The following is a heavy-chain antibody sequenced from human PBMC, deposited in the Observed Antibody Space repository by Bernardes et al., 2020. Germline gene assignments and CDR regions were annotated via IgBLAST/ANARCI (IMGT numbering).Heavy chain of an antibody. CDR1: GYSFTSYG. Sequence: SVKVSCKVSGYSFTSYGLSWVRQAPGQGLEWMAWISAFNGNTNYAQKVQDRVTLTADTSTSTVYMELRSLRSDDTAVYYCARAFENYYDRSGNYYSDAFDIWGQGTMVTVSP. D-gene: IGHD3-22*01. J-gene: IGHJ3*02. CDR2: ISAFNGNT. CDR3: ARAFENYYDRSGNYYSDAFDI. V-gene: IGHV1-18*01.